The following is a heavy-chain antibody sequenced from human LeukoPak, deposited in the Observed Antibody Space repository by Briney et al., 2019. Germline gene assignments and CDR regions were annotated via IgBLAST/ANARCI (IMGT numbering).Heavy chain of an antibody. CDR1: GFTFSSYS. J-gene: IGHJ4*02. V-gene: IGHV3-21*01. CDR3: AREGDGYNSPIDY. CDR2: ITSSSSYI. D-gene: IGHD5-24*01. Sequence: PGGPLRLSCAASGFTFSSYSMNWVRQAPGKGLEWVSSITSSSSYIYYADSVKGRFTISRDNARNSVYLQMNSLRAEDTAVYYCAREGDGYNSPIDYWGQGTPVTVSS.